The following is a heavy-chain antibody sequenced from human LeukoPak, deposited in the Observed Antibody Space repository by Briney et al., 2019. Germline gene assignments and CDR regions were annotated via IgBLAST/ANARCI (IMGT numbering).Heavy chain of an antibody. D-gene: IGHD6-13*01. CDR2: INPNSGGT. CDR1: GYTFTGYY. J-gene: IGHJ4*02. V-gene: IGHV1-2*02. CDR3: AREGSSPPGFDY. Sequence: ASVKVSCKASGYTFTGYYMHWVRQAPGQGLEWMGWINPNSGGTNYAQKLQGRVTMTRDTSISTAYMEPSRLRSDDTAVYYCAREGSSPPGFDYWGQGTLVTVSS.